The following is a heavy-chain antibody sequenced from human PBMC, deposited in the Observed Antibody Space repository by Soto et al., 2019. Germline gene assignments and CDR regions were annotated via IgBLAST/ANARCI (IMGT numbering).Heavy chain of an antibody. D-gene: IGHD3-10*01. J-gene: IGHJ6*03. Sequence: QVQLQESGPGLVKPSQTLSLTCTVSGGSISSGGYYWSWISQHPGKGLGWIGYMYYRGSTYYTPSLKSRVTISVDTSKNQCSLKLSSVTAADTAVYYCARGRGYYMDVWGKGTTVTVSS. CDR1: GGSISSGGYY. V-gene: IGHV4-31*03. CDR2: MYYRGST. CDR3: ARGRGYYMDV.